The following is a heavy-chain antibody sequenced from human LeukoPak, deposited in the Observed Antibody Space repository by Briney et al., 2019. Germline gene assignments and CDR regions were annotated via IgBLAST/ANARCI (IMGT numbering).Heavy chain of an antibody. V-gene: IGHV3-74*01. J-gene: IGHJ4*02. Sequence: GSLRLSCAASGFTFSTYWMHWVRQAPGKGLAWVSRINSDGSSTSYADSVKGRFTISRDNAKNTLYLQMNSLRAEDTAVYYCVRITGTTNPGFDYWGQGTLVTVSS. CDR2: INSDGSST. CDR1: GFTFSTYW. CDR3: VRITGTTNPGFDY. D-gene: IGHD1-20*01.